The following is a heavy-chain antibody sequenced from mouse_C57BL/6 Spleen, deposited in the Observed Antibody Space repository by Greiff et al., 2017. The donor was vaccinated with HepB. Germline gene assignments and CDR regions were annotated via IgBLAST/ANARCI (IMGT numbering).Heavy chain of an antibody. V-gene: IGHV1-82*01. CDR1: GYAFSSSW. Sequence: VQLQQSGPELVKPGASVKISCKASGYAFSSSWMNWVKQRPGKGLEWIGRIYPGDGDTNYNGKIQGQATLTADTSSSTAYMQLSSLTSEDSAVYCLASYFTGAMDYWSQGTSVTVSS. CDR3: ASYFTGAMDY. D-gene: IGHD1-1*01. J-gene: IGHJ4*01. CDR2: IYPGDGDT.